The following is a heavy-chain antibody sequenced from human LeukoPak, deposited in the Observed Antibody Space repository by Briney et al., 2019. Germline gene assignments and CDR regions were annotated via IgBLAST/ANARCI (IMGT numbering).Heavy chain of an antibody. CDR3: ARRPFRSGNVGAFDP. CDR1: GYTFTTYD. J-gene: IGHJ5*02. V-gene: IGHV1-8*03. D-gene: IGHD3-10*01. CDR2: MNPNSGNT. Sequence: ASVKVSCKASGYTFTTYDITWVRQATGQGLEWMGWMNPNSGNTAYAQKFQGRVTITRNTSISTAYMELSSLRSEDTAVYYCARRPFRSGNVGAFDPWGQGTLVTVSS.